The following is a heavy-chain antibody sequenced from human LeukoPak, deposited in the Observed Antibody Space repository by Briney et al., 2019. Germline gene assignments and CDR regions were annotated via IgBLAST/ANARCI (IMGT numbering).Heavy chain of an antibody. Sequence: SETLSLTCAVSGYSISSSNWWGWIRQPPGQGLEWIGYIYYSGSIYYNPSLKSRVTMSVDTSKNQFSLKLSSVTAVDTAVYYCARTMSSSHTVYGMDVWGQGTTVTVSS. J-gene: IGHJ6*02. CDR1: GYSISSSNW. CDR2: IYYSGSI. D-gene: IGHD2-2*02. V-gene: IGHV4-28*05. CDR3: ARTMSSSHTVYGMDV.